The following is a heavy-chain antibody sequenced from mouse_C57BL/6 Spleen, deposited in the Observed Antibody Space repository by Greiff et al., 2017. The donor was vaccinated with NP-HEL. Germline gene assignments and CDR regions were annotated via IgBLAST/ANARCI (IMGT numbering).Heavy chain of an antibody. D-gene: IGHD1-1*01. CDR3: ARAYYDWYFDV. J-gene: IGHJ1*03. CDR2: ISYDGSN. Sequence: EVQLQQSGPGLVKPSQSLSLTCSVTGYSITSGYYWNWIRQFPGNKLEWMGYISYDGSNNYNPSLKNRISITRDTSKNQFFLKLNSVTTEDTATYYCARAYYDWYFDVWGTGTTVTVSS. V-gene: IGHV3-6*01. CDR1: GYSITSGYY.